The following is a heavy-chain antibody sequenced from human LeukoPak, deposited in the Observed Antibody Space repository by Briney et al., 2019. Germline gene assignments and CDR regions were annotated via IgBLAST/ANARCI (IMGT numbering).Heavy chain of an antibody. Sequence: SETLSLTCAVYGGSFSGYYWSWIRQPPGKGLEWIGRIYTSGSTNYNPSLKSRVTMSVDTSKNQFSLKLSSVTAADTAVYYCARDQGAAGFDYWGQGTLVTVSS. D-gene: IGHD6-13*01. CDR2: IYTSGST. CDR3: ARDQGAAGFDY. V-gene: IGHV4-59*10. J-gene: IGHJ4*02. CDR1: GGSFSGYY.